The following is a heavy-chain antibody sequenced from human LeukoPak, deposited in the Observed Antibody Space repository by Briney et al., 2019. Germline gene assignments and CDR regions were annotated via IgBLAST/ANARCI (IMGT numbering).Heavy chain of an antibody. D-gene: IGHD1-1*01. J-gene: IGHJ4*02. CDR2: ISNSGTI. CDR1: GLTFSNYN. CDR3: ARETTALGFDY. Sequence: GGSLRLSCAASGLTFSNYNMNWVRQAPEKGLEWVSYISNSGTIYYLDSVKGRFTISRDNAKNSLSLQMNSLRAEDTAVYYCARETTALGFDYWGQGALVSVSS. V-gene: IGHV3-48*01.